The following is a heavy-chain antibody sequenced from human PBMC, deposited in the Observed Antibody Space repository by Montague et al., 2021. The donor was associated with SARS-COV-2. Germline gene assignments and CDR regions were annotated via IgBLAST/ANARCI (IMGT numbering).Heavy chain of an antibody. V-gene: IGHV4-34*01. D-gene: IGHD6-13*01. CDR2: INHSGST. J-gene: IGHJ6*02. CDR1: GGSFSGYY. CDR3: ARGPHSSSWHYYYYYGMDD. Sequence: SETLSLTCAVHGGSFSGYYWNWIRQPPGKGLEWIGEINHSGSTNYNPSLKSRVTISVDTSKNQFSLKLSSVTAADTAVYYCARGPHSSSWHYYYYYGMDDWGQGTTVTVSS.